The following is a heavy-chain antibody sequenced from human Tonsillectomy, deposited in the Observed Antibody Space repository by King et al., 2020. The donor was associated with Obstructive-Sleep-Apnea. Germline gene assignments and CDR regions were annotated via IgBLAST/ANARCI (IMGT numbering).Heavy chain of an antibody. D-gene: IGHD4-11*01. CDR2: INPNGGGT. Sequence: VQLVESGAEVKKPGASVKVSCKASGYTFSGYYIHWMRQAPGQGLEWMGWINPNGGGTNYAQKFQGWITLTRDTSISTAYMELSNLNSDDTAVYYCARATVTTGTEYWGQGTLVTVSS. CDR3: ARATVTTGTEY. CDR1: GYTFSGYY. V-gene: IGHV1-2*04. J-gene: IGHJ4*02.